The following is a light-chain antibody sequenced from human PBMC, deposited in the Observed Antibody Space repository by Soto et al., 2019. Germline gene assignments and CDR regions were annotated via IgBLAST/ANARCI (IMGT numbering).Light chain of an antibody. CDR3: QQYGNSPLT. V-gene: IGKV3-20*01. CDR2: GVS. CDR1: QSVRSDY. J-gene: IGKJ4*01. Sequence: EVVLKQSPDTVSLSPGQRATLSCRASQSVRSDYFAWYQQKPGQAPRVIIFGVSTRATGVPDRFSGSGSGTDFTLTISRLEPEDFALYYCQQYGNSPLTFGGGTKVDI.